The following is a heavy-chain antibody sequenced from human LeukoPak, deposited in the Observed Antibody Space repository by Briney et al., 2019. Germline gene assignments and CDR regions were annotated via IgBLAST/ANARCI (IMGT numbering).Heavy chain of an antibody. D-gene: IGHD3-3*01. Sequence: SETLSLTCTVSGGSISSYYWSWIRQPPGKGLEWIGSIYYSGSTYYNPSLKSRVTISVDTSKNQFSLKLSSVTAADTAVYYCAVDFWSGYPYGMDVWGQGTTVTVSS. CDR1: GGSISSYY. J-gene: IGHJ6*02. V-gene: IGHV4-59*05. CDR3: AVDFWSGYPYGMDV. CDR2: IYYSGST.